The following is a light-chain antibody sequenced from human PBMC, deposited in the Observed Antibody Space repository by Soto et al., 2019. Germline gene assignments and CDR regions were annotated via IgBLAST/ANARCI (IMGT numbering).Light chain of an antibody. Sequence: DIQMTQSPSTLSASVGDRVTITCRASRSISSWLAWYQQKPGKAPKLLIYKASNLETGVPSRFSGSGSGTEFTLTISSLQPDDFATYYCQHYNSYSEAFGQGTKVDIK. CDR2: KAS. V-gene: IGKV1-5*03. CDR3: QHYNSYSEA. J-gene: IGKJ1*01. CDR1: RSISSW.